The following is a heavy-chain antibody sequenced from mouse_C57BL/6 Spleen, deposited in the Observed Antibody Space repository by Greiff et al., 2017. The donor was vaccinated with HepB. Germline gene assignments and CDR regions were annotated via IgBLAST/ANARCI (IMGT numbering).Heavy chain of an antibody. J-gene: IGHJ2*01. CDR1: GYTFTSYW. CDR2: IDPSDSYT. CDR3: ARRELGQYYFDY. V-gene: IGHV1-69*01. Sequence: VQLQQPGAELVMPGASVKLSCKASGYTFTSYWMHWVKQRPGQGLEWIGEIDPSDSYTNYNQKFKGKSTLTVDKSSSTAYMQLSSLTSEDSAVYYCARRELGQYYFDYWGQGTTLTDSS. D-gene: IGHD4-1*01.